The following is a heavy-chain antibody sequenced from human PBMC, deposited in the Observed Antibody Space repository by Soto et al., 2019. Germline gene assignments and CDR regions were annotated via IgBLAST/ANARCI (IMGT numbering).Heavy chain of an antibody. J-gene: IGHJ5*02. D-gene: IGHD2-15*01. Sequence: SETLSLTCTVSGGSISSYYWSWIRQPPGKGLEWIGYIYYSGSTNYNPSLKSRVTISVDTSKNQFSLKLSSVTAADTAAYYCARHVDCSGGSCYPNNWFDPWGQGTLVTVSS. CDR2: IYYSGST. CDR3: ARHVDCSGGSCYPNNWFDP. CDR1: GGSISSYY. V-gene: IGHV4-59*08.